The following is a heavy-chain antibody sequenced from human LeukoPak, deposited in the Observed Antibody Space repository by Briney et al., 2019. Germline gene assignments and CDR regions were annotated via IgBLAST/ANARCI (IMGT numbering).Heavy chain of an antibody. CDR1: GFTFSSYA. J-gene: IGHJ4*02. CDR3: ARVWYSGSPGGDY. V-gene: IGHV3-30*04. Sequence: PGGSLRLSCAASGFTFSSYAMHWVRQAPGKGLEWVAVISYDGSNKYYADSVKGRFTISRDNSKNTLYLQMNSLRAEDTAVYYCARVWYSGSPGGDYWGQGTLVTVSS. CDR2: ISYDGSNK. D-gene: IGHD1-26*01.